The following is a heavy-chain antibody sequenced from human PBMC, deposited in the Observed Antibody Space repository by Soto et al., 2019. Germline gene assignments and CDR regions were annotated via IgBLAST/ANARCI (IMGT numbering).Heavy chain of an antibody. Sequence: SETLSLTCTVSGGSISSYYWSWIQQPPGKGLEWIGYIYYSGSTNYNPSLKSRVTISVDTSKNQFSLKLSSVTAADTAVYYCASSYYYDSSGYNWFDPWGQGTLVTVSS. CDR2: IYYSGST. V-gene: IGHV4-59*08. CDR3: ASSYYYDSSGYNWFDP. D-gene: IGHD3-22*01. J-gene: IGHJ5*02. CDR1: GGSISSYY.